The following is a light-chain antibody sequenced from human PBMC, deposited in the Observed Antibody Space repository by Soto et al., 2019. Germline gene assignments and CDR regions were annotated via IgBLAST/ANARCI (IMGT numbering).Light chain of an antibody. CDR2: GAS. J-gene: IGKJ5*01. CDR3: QQYNNWPPT. CDR1: QSVSSN. V-gene: IGKV3D-15*01. Sequence: EIVMTQSPATLSVYQGERATLSCRASQSVSSNLAWYQQKPGQAPRLLIYGASTRATGIPARFSGIRSATDFTLTISSLQSEDFALYYCQQYNNWPPTFGQGTRLEIK.